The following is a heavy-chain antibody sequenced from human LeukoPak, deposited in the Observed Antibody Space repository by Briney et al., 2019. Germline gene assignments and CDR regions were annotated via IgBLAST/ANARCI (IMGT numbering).Heavy chain of an antibody. J-gene: IGHJ6*02. CDR3: ARHGVVVVPAAMDYYYYGMDV. CDR2: IYPGDSDT. Sequence: GESLKISCKGSGYSFTSYWIGWVRQMPGKGLEWMGIIYPGDSDTRYSPSFQGQVTISADKSISTAYLQWSSLKASDTAMYYCARHGVVVVPAAMDYYYYGMDVWGQGTTVTVSS. CDR1: GYSFTSYW. V-gene: IGHV5-51*01. D-gene: IGHD2-2*01.